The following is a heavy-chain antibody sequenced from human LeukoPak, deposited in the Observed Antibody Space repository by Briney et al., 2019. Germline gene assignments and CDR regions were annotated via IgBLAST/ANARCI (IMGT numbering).Heavy chain of an antibody. J-gene: IGHJ6*02. CDR2: IIPIFGTA. CDR3: ARSSRYSSGWYEGYYYGMDV. D-gene: IGHD6-19*01. CDR1: GGTFSSYA. Sequence: SVRVSCMASGGTFSSYAVSWVRQAPGEGVEWMGGIIPIFGTANYAQKFQGRVTITADESTSTAYMELSSLRSEDTAVYYCARSSRYSSGWYEGYYYGMDVWGQGTTVTVSS. V-gene: IGHV1-69*13.